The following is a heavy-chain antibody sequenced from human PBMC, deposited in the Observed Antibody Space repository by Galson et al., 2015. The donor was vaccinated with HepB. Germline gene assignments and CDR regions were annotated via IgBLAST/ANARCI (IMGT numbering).Heavy chain of an antibody. CDR3: ARGSGSIAARTPNYYYMDV. CDR1: GYTFTSYA. V-gene: IGHV1-3*01. Sequence: SVKVSCKASGYTFTSYAMHWVRQAPGQRLEWMGWINAGNGNTKYSQKFQGRVTITRDTSASTAYMELSSLRSEDTAVYYCARGSGSIAARTPNYYYMDVWGKGTTVTVSS. D-gene: IGHD6-6*01. CDR2: INAGNGNT. J-gene: IGHJ6*03.